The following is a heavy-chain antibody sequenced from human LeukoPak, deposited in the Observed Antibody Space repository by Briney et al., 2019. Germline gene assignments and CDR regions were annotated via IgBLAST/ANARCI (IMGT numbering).Heavy chain of an antibody. CDR2: IYHSGST. J-gene: IGHJ3*02. CDR1: GGSISSSNW. V-gene: IGHV4-4*02. Sequence: SGTLSLTCAVSGGSISSSNWWSWVRQPPGKGLEWIGEIYHSGSTNYNPSLKSRVTISVDKSKNQFSLKLSSVTAADTAVYYCARHFLGNYGDYRDAFDIWGQGTMVTVSS. CDR3: ARHFLGNYGDYRDAFDI. D-gene: IGHD4-17*01.